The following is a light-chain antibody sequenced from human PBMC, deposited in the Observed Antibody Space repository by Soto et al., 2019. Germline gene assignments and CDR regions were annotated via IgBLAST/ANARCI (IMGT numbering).Light chain of an antibody. Sequence: QSALTQPPSVSAAPRQKVTISCSGSSSNIGENYVSWYQHVPGTAPKLLIYDIYKRPSGIPDRFSGSRSGTSATLGITGLQTGDEGDYYCGVWDSSLSAVVFGGGTKVTVL. CDR1: SSNIGENY. CDR2: DIY. V-gene: IGLV1-51*01. CDR3: GVWDSSLSAVV. J-gene: IGLJ2*01.